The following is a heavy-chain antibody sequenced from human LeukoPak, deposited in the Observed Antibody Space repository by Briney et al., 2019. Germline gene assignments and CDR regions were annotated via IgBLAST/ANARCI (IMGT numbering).Heavy chain of an antibody. J-gene: IGHJ3*02. CDR3: ARRSRAAAGTGVFDI. CDR2: IYPGDSDT. CDR1: GYSFTTYW. V-gene: IGHV5-51*01. Sequence: GGPLKFSGQGFGYSFTTYWIAWVGQMPGKGLEWMGIIYPGDSDTGYSPSFQGQATISADKSISTAYLQWSSLKASDTAMYYCARRSRAAAGTGVFDIWGQGTMVTVSS. D-gene: IGHD6-13*01.